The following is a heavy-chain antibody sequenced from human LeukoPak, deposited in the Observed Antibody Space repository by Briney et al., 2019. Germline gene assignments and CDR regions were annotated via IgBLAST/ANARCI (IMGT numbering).Heavy chain of an antibody. D-gene: IGHD4-11*01. CDR1: GFTFSSYE. CDR3: AREGYSSSAATY. Sequence: GGSLRLSCAASGFTFSSYEMNWVRQAPGKGLEWVSYISSSGSTIYYADSVKGRFTISRDNAQDSVFLQMDSLIAEDTAVYFCAREGYSSSAATYWGQGTLVAVSS. V-gene: IGHV3-48*03. CDR2: ISSSGSTI. J-gene: IGHJ4*02.